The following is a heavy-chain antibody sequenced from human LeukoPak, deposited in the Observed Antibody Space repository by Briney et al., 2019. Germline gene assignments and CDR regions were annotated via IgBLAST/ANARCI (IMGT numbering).Heavy chain of an antibody. D-gene: IGHD5/OR15-5a*01. V-gene: IGHV3-30*03. CDR1: GFXFSGYA. Sequence: PGRSLRLSCAASGFXFSGYAIHWVRQAPGKGLEWVAVISSDGRDKHHADSVKGRFTISRDNSKNTLYLQTNSLRAEDTAVYYCARDLRRFAAYYFDYWGQGTLVTVSS. J-gene: IGHJ4*02. CDR2: ISSDGRDK. CDR3: ARDLRRFAAYYFDY.